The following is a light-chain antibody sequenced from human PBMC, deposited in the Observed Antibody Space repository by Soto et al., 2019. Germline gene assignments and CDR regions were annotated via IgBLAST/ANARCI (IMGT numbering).Light chain of an antibody. V-gene: IGKV4-1*01. Sequence: DIVMTQSQDSLAVSLGERATINCKSSQSVLYSSNTMNYLAWYQQKPGQAPKLLIYWASTRESGVPDRFSGNGSGRNFTLTISSLQAEDVAGYYCQQYYSTPYTFGQGIKLEIK. J-gene: IGKJ2*01. CDR1: QSVLYSSNTMNY. CDR3: QQYYSTPYT. CDR2: WAS.